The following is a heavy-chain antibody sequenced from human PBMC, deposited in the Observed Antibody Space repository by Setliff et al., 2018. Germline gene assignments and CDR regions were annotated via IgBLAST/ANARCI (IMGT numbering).Heavy chain of an antibody. CDR1: GFTFSNYE. Sequence: PGGSLRLSCAASGFTFSNYEFNWVRQAPGKGLEWISYISNGGDAVKYADSVRGRFTISRDNAKNSVDLQMSSLRPEDTAIYFCVRGLSDRVNWFAFDYWGQGTLVTVSS. V-gene: IGHV3-48*03. D-gene: IGHD1-1*01. CDR2: ISNGGDAV. CDR3: VRGLSDRVNWFAFDY. J-gene: IGHJ4*02.